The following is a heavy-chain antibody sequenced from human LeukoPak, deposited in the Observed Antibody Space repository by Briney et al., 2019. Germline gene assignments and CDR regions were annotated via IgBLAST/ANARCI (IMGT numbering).Heavy chain of an antibody. CDR2: INPNSGGT. CDR1: GYTFTCYY. V-gene: IGHV1-2*04. CDR3: ARGGYYYGSGSFDWFDP. Sequence: ASVKVSCKASGYTFTCYYMHWVRQAPGQGLEWMGWINPNSGGTNYAQKFQGWVTMTRDTSISTAYMELSRLRSDDTAVYYCARGGYYYGSGSFDWFDPWGQGTLVTVSS. D-gene: IGHD3-10*01. J-gene: IGHJ5*02.